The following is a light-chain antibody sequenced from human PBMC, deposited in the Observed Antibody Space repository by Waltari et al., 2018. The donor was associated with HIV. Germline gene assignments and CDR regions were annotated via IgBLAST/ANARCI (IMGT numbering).Light chain of an antibody. J-gene: IGLJ2*01. CDR3: SSYTSTKVL. CDR2: EVR. Sequence: QSALTQPASVSGSPGQSITIPCLGTSSDVRRYNYVSWYQHHPVKAPKLMIYEVRNRRSGVSTRFSGSKSGNTAYLTISGLQAEDEADYYCSSYTSTKVLFGGGTKLTVL. V-gene: IGLV2-14*01. CDR1: SSDVRRYNY.